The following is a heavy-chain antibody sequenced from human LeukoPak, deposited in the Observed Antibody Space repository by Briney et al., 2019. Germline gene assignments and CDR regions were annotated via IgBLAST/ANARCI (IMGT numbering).Heavy chain of an antibody. V-gene: IGHV1-69*05. CDR1: GGTFSSYA. J-gene: IGHJ4*02. CDR2: IIPIFGTA. D-gene: IGHD4-11*01. Sequence: ASVKVPCKASGGTFSSYASSWVRQAPGQGLEWMGGIIPIFGTANYAQKFQGRVTMTTDTSTITVYMELSSLRSEDTAVYYCARWTTTYLDYWGQGTLVTVSS. CDR3: ARWTTTYLDY.